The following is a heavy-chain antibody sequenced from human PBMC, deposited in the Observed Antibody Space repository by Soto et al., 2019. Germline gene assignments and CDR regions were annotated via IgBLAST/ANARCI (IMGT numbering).Heavy chain of an antibody. CDR3: ARGYTTYGMDV. CDR2: IFFTGAT. V-gene: IGHV4-61*01. D-gene: IGHD1-1*01. J-gene: IGHJ6*02. Sequence: SETLSLTCVVSGDSVTFGHHYWTWIRQPPGKGLEWIGHIFFTGATNYSPSLKSRVTMSVDTSKNQLSLRLSSVTAADTAMYYCARGYTTYGMDVWGRGTTVTVS. CDR1: GDSVTFGHHY.